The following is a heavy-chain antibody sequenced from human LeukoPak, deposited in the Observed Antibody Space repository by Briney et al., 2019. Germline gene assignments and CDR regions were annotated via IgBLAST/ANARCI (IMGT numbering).Heavy chain of an antibody. V-gene: IGHV3-23*01. CDR2: ISGSGGST. J-gene: IGHJ3*02. CDR3: AKEGHRVTDGAFDI. CDR1: GFTFSSYA. D-gene: IGHD2-21*02. Sequence: GGSLRLSFAASGFTFSSYAMSWVRQAPGKGLALVSAISGSGGSTYYADSVKGRFTISRDNSKNTLYLQMNSLRAEDTAVYYCAKEGHRVTDGAFDIWGQGTMVTVSS.